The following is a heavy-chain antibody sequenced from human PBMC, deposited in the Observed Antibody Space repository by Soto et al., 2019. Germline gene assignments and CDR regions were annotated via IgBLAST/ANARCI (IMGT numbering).Heavy chain of an antibody. J-gene: IGHJ6*02. V-gene: IGHV1-69*13. CDR3: ARRPRSDYYYGMDV. CDR2: IIPIFGTA. CDR1: GGSFSSDA. Sequence: GSSGKVSFQASGGSFSSDAISWVRQAPGQGLEWMGGIIPIFGTANYAQKFQGRVTITADESTSTAYMELSSLRSEDTAVYYCARRPRSDYYYGMDVWGQGTTVTVSS.